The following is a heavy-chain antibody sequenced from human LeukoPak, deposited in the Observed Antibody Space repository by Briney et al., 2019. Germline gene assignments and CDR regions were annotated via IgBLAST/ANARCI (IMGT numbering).Heavy chain of an antibody. CDR1: GFTFSSYW. CDR3: ARDDCSTTPCYAY. J-gene: IGHJ4*02. Sequence: GGSLRLSCAASGFTFSSYWMHWVRQAPGKGLEWVAVIWFDGSNKYYADSVKGRFTISRDNSKNTLYLQMNSLRAEDTAVYYCARDDCSTTPCYAYWGQGTLVTVSS. CDR2: IWFDGSNK. D-gene: IGHD2-2*01. V-gene: IGHV3-33*08.